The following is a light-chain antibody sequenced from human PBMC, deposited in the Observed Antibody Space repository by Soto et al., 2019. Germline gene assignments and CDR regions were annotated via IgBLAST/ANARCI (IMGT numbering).Light chain of an antibody. CDR1: QSISSW. V-gene: IGKV1-5*03. CDR2: KAS. CDR3: QQYNDNWT. Sequence: DIQMTQSPSTLSASVGDRVTITCRASQSISSWLAWHQQKPGRAPRLLIYKASNLESGVPSRFSGSGSGTEFTLTITSLQPDDSATYYCQQYNDNWTFGQGTKVEIK. J-gene: IGKJ1*01.